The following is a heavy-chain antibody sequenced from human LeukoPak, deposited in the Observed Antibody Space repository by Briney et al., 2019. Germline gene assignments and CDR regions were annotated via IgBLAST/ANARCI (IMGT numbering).Heavy chain of an antibody. V-gene: IGHV3-21*01. CDR3: ARDKDWAFDH. Sequence: GGSLRLSCAATGFTFSSYSMNWVRQAPGKGLEWVSSISSSSSYIYYADSVKGRFTISRDNAKNSLYLEMNSLRGEDTAVYYCARDKDWAFDHWGQGTLVTVSS. CDR2: ISSSSSYI. D-gene: IGHD3/OR15-3a*01. J-gene: IGHJ4*02. CDR1: GFTFSSYS.